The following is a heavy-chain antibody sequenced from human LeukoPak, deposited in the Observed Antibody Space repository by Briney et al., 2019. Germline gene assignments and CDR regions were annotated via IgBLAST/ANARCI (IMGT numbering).Heavy chain of an antibody. CDR2: INHSGST. V-gene: IGHV4-34*01. D-gene: IGHD5-12*01. CDR1: GGSFSGYY. J-gene: IGHJ4*02. Sequence: KPTETLSLTCAVYGGSFSGYYWSWIRQPPGKGLEWIGEINHSGSTNYNPSLKSRVTISVDTSKNQFSLKLSSVTAADTAMYYCAKSNGYGLIDYWGQGALVTASS. CDR3: AKSNGYGLIDY.